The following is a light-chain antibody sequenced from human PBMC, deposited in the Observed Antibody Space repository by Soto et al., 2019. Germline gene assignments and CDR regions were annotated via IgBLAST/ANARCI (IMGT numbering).Light chain of an antibody. Sequence: DIQMTQSPSSVSASVGDRVTITCRASHDLSSWVAWYQRKAGKAPDLLIYAASRLQRGVPSRVSGGGSGTHYTLTINSLQPEDFATYYCQQAYSFPLTFGQGTRL. J-gene: IGKJ5*01. CDR1: HDLSSW. V-gene: IGKV1-12*01. CDR2: AAS. CDR3: QQAYSFPLT.